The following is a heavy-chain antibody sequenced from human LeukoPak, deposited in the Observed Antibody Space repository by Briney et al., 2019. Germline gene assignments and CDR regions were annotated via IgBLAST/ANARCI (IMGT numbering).Heavy chain of an antibody. V-gene: IGHV4-4*07. CDR1: GDSIRSYY. CDR2: IYTTGGA. CDR3: ARDAHYYGVDY. J-gene: IGHJ4*02. D-gene: IGHD3-10*01. Sequence: SETLSLTCTVSGDSIRSYYWSWFRQPAGKGLEWIGRIYTTGGANYNPSLKSRVIMSVDTSKNQFSLNLTSVTAADTAMYFCARDAHYYGVDYWGQGTLVTVSS.